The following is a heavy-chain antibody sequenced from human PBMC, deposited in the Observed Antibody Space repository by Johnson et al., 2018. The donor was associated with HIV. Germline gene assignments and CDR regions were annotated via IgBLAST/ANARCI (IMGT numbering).Heavy chain of an antibody. Sequence: VQLVESGGGLVQPGGSLRLSCAASGITVGTNYMSWVRQAPGKGLEWVSRINSDGSSTNYADSVKGRFTISRDNAKNTLYLQMNSLRAEDTAVYYCARGVAMIVFWGQGTMVTVSS. V-gene: IGHV3-74*02. CDR3: ARGVAMIVF. D-gene: IGHD3-22*01. CDR1: GITVGTNY. CDR2: INSDGSST. J-gene: IGHJ3*01.